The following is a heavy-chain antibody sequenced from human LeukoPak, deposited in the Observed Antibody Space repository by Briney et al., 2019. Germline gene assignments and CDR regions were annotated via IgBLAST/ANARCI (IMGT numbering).Heavy chain of an antibody. CDR2: IYYSGST. CDR3: ARASRGYCSSTSCSENFDY. D-gene: IGHD2-2*01. CDR1: GGSISSSSYY. V-gene: IGHV4-39*07. J-gene: IGHJ4*02. Sequence: SETLSLTCTVSGGSISSSSYYWGWIRQPPGKGLEWIGSIYYSGSTYYNPSLKSRVTISVDTSKNQFSLKLSSVSAADTAVYYCARASRGYCSSTSCSENFDYWGQGTLVTVSS.